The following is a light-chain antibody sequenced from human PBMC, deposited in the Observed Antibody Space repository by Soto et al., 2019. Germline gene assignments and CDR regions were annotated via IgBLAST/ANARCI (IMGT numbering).Light chain of an antibody. V-gene: IGKV3-11*01. CDR1: QSVSNS. Sequence: TQSPATLSLSPGERATLSCRASQSVSNSLAWYQQEPGQAPRLLIYDASNRAADIPARFSGSGSGTDFTLTISSLEPEDFAVYYCQQRSRWPLLWTFGGGTKVEIK. CDR3: QQRSRWPLLWT. CDR2: DAS. J-gene: IGKJ4*01.